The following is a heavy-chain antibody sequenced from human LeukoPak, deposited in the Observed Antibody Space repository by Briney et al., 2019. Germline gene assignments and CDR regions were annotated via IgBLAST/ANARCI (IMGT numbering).Heavy chain of an antibody. J-gene: IGHJ4*02. Sequence: PGGSLRLSCAASGFTFSSYGMHWVRQAPGKGLEWVAVIWYDGSNKYYVDSVKGRFTISRDNSKSTLYLQMNSLRAEDTAVYYCARDLKALRYFDWLSDWGRGTLVTVSS. V-gene: IGHV3-33*01. D-gene: IGHD3-9*01. CDR2: IWYDGSNK. CDR1: GFTFSSYG. CDR3: ARDLKALRYFDWLSD.